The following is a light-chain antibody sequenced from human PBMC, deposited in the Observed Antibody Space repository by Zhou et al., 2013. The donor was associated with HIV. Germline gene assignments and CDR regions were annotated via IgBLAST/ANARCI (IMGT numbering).Light chain of an antibody. V-gene: IGKV1-5*03. J-gene: IGKJ1*01. CDR3: QQYDSYPWT. Sequence: DIQMTQSPSTVSASVGEPVTITCRASQTLSGRLAWYQLKPGKAPRLLIYKASFLESGVPSRFSGGGTGTEFTLTISSLLPDDVAVYFCQQYDSYPWTFGQGTRVEI. CDR1: QTLSGR. CDR2: KAS.